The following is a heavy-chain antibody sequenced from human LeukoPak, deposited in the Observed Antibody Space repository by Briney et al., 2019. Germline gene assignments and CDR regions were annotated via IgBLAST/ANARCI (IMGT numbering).Heavy chain of an antibody. D-gene: IGHD3-16*01. V-gene: IGHV1-69*13. CDR1: GGTFSGYA. CDR2: IIPIFGTA. Sequence: ASVKVSCKASGGTFSGYAISWVRQAPGQGLEWMGGIIPIFGTANYAQKFQGRVTITADESTSTAYMELSSLRSEDTAVYYCARVGDSKPDAFDIWGQGTMVTVSS. J-gene: IGHJ3*02. CDR3: ARVGDSKPDAFDI.